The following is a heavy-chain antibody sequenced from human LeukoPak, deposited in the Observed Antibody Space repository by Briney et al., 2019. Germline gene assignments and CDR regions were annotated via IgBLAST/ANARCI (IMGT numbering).Heavy chain of an antibody. CDR1: GFTFSGSA. D-gene: IGHD4-4*01. Sequence: PGGSLRLSCAASGFTFSGSAMHWVRQASGKGLEWVGRIRNKANSYATAYAASVKGRFTISRDDSKNTAYLQMNRLKTEDTAVYYCTRPGGDYTQLPFDYWGQGTLVTVSS. CDR3: TRPGGDYTQLPFDY. J-gene: IGHJ4*02. CDR2: IRNKANSYAT. V-gene: IGHV3-73*01.